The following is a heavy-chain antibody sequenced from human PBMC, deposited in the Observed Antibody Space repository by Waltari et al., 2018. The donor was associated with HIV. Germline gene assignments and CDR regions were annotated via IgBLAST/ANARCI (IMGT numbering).Heavy chain of an antibody. Sequence: EVQLVESGGGLVQPGGSLRLSCAASGFTFSSYWMSWVRQAPGKGLEGVANIKQDGSEKYYVDSVNGRFTISIDNAENSRYLQMNSLRAEDTAVYYCARGGFYGSGSKVNWGQGTLVTVSS. CDR2: IKQDGSEK. J-gene: IGHJ4*02. D-gene: IGHD3-10*01. CDR1: GFTFSSYW. CDR3: ARGGFYGSGSKVN. V-gene: IGHV3-7*04.